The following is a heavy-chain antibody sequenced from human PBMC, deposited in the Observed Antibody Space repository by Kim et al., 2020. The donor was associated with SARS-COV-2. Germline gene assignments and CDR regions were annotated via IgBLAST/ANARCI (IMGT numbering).Heavy chain of an antibody. CDR3: ARDRFRLDV. Sequence: GSTYNNPSLNSRITISVDTSKNQFSLKLSSVTAADTAVYYCARDRFRLDVWGQGTTVTVSS. CDR2: GST. J-gene: IGHJ6*02. D-gene: IGHD3-10*01. V-gene: IGHV4-31*02.